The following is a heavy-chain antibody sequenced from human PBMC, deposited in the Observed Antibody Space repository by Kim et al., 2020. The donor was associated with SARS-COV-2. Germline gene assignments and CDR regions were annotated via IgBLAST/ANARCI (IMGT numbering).Heavy chain of an antibody. Sequence: GGSLRLSCRGSGFSFGDYTLAWVRQAPGKGLEWVVFIRSKGHGGTTEYAASVRGRFTMSRDDSKSIGYLQMNSLRDEDTAMYYCTRSTTVVSLPDSWGQGTLVTVSS. CDR1: GFSFGDYT. D-gene: IGHD4-17*01. V-gene: IGHV3-49*04. J-gene: IGHJ5*01. CDR2: IRSKGHGGTT. CDR3: TRSTTVVSLPDS.